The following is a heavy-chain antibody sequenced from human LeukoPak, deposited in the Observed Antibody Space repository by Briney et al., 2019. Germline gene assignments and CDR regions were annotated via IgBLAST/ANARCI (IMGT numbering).Heavy chain of an antibody. J-gene: IGHJ5*02. CDR3: AKDDIVVVPAAIRRAWFDP. V-gene: IGHV3-23*01. Sequence: PGGSLRLSCAASGFTFSGYAMSWVRQAPGKGLEWVSAISGSGGSTYYADSVKGRFTISRDNSKNTLYLQMNSLRAEDTAVYYCAKDDIVVVPAAIRRAWFDPWGQGTLVTVSS. D-gene: IGHD2-2*01. CDR1: GFTFSGYA. CDR2: ISGSGGST.